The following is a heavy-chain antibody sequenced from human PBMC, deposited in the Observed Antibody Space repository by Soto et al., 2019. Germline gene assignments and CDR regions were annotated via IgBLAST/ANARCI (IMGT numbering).Heavy chain of an antibody. J-gene: IGHJ4*02. Sequence: PGGSLRLSCAASGFTFSDYYMSWIRQAPGKGLEWVSYISSSGSTIYYADSVKGRFTISRDNAKNSLYLQMNSLRAEDTAVYYCAAFVVVVAAIDYWGQGTLVTVSS. CDR1: GFTFSDYY. V-gene: IGHV3-11*01. D-gene: IGHD2-15*01. CDR3: AAFVVVVAAIDY. CDR2: ISSSGSTI.